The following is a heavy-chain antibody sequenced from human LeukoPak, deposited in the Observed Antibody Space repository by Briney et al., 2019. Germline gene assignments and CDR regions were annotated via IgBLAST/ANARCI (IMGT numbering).Heavy chain of an antibody. CDR1: GCLFTSYW. Sequence: GASLKISCKGSGCLFTSYWIGWVRQLPGKGLEPMGIIYPGDSDTRYSPSFQGQVTISADKSISTAYLQWSSLKASDTAMYYCARYSAALNWFDPWGQGTLVTVSS. CDR3: ARYSAALNWFDP. J-gene: IGHJ5*02. V-gene: IGHV5-51*01. CDR2: IYPGDSDT. D-gene: IGHD2-2*01.